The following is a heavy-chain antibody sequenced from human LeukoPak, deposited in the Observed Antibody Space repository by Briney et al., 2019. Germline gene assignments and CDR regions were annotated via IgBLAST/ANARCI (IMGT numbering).Heavy chain of an antibody. CDR1: GGSISSYY. D-gene: IGHD6-19*01. CDR2: IYYSGST. J-gene: IGHJ4*02. CDR3: ARYSAAGTSPYFDY. V-gene: IGHV4-59*01. Sequence: SETLSLTCTVPGGSISSYYWSWLRQPAGKGLVWIGYIYYSGSTNYNPSLKSRVTISVDTSKNQFSLKLSSVTAADTAEYYCARYSAAGTSPYFDYWGQGTLVTVSS.